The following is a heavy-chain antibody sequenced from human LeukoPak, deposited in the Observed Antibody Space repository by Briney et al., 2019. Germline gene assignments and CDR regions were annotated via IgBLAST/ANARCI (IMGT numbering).Heavy chain of an antibody. V-gene: IGHV4-39*07. D-gene: IGHD3-10*01. Sequence: SETLSLTCTVSGGSISSSTYYWGWIRQPPGKGLEWIGSIYYSGSTYYSPSLKSRVTISVDTSKNQFSLKLSSVTAADMAVYYCARGRGEGRGIAMIRGVRAPSYNWFDPWGHGILVTVSS. CDR1: GGSISSSTYY. CDR2: IYYSGST. CDR3: ARGRGEGRGIAMIRGVRAPSYNWFDP. J-gene: IGHJ5*02.